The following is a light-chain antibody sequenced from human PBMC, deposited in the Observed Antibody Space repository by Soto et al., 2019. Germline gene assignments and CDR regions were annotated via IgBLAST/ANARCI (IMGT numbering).Light chain of an antibody. CDR2: DVS. Sequence: QSALTQPRSVSGSPGQAVTISCTGTSSDVGGYNYVSWYQQHPGKAPKLMIYDVSKRPSGVPGRFSGSKSGNTASLTISGLQAEDEADYYCCSYAGSYTDVFGAGTKLTVL. CDR3: CSYAGSYTDV. CDR1: SSDVGGYNY. V-gene: IGLV2-11*01. J-gene: IGLJ1*01.